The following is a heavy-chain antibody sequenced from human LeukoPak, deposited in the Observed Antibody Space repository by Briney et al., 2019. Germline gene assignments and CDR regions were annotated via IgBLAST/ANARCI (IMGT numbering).Heavy chain of an antibody. CDR1: GGSISSGGYS. Sequence: TSQTQSLTCAVSGGSISSGGYSWSWIRQPPGKGLEWIGYIYHSGGTYYNPSLKSRVTISVDRSKNQFSLKLSSVTAADTAVYYCARALVGNYYDSSGYYAFDIWGQGTMVTVSS. V-gene: IGHV4-30-2*01. J-gene: IGHJ3*02. D-gene: IGHD3-22*01. CDR3: ARALVGNYYDSSGYYAFDI. CDR2: IYHSGGT.